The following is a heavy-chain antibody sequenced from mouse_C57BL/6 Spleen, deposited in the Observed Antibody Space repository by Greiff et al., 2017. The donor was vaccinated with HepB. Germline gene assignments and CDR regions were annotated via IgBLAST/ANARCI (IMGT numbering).Heavy chain of an antibody. J-gene: IGHJ2*01. D-gene: IGHD3-3*01. V-gene: IGHV1-19*01. CDR3: ARRLGRGLSFDY. CDR2: INPYNGGT. Sequence: LMEPGASVKMSCKASGYTFTDYYMNWVKQSHGKSLEWIGVINPYNGGTSYNQKFKGKATLTVDKSSSTAYMELNSLTSEDSAVYYCARRLGRGLSFDYWGQGTTLTVSS. CDR1: GYTFTDYY.